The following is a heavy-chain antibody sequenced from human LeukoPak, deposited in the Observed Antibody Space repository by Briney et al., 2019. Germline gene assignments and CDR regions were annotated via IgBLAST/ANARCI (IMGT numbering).Heavy chain of an antibody. CDR1: GFTFSNAW. J-gene: IGHJ4*02. V-gene: IGHV3-15*01. CDR2: IKSKTDGGTT. CDR3: TTVVPYYYDSRVFDY. D-gene: IGHD3-22*01. Sequence: GGSLRLSCAASGFTFSNAWMSWVRQAPGKGLEWVGRIKSKTDGGTTDYAAPVKGRVTISRDDSKNTLYLQMNSMKTEDTAVYYCTTVVPYYYDSRVFDYWGQGTLVTVSS.